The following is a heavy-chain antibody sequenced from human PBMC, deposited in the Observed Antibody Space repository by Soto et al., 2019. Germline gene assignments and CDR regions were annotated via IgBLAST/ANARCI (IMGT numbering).Heavy chain of an antibody. CDR3: ARQWSSGWYVES. V-gene: IGHV1-8*01. CDR2: MNPNSGNT. J-gene: IGHJ4*02. D-gene: IGHD6-19*01. Sequence: QVQLVQSGAEVKKPGASVKVSCKASGYTFTSYDINWVRQATGQGLEWMGWMNPNSGNTGYAQKFQGRVTMSRNTSRSTAYMGLSSRRSEDTAVYYCARQWSSGWYVESWGQGAPVTVSS. CDR1: GYTFTSYD.